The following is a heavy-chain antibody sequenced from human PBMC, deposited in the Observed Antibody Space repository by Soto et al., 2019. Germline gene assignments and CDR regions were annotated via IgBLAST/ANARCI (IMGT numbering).Heavy chain of an antibody. Sequence: GGSLRLSCAASGFTFSSYSMNWVCQAPGKGLEWVSSISSSSSYIYYADSVKGRFTISRDNAKNSLYLQMNSLRAVDTAVYYCARDQGIAANLDYWGQGTLVTVSS. V-gene: IGHV3-21*01. CDR3: ARDQGIAANLDY. D-gene: IGHD6-13*01. CDR2: ISSSSSYI. J-gene: IGHJ4*02. CDR1: GFTFSSYS.